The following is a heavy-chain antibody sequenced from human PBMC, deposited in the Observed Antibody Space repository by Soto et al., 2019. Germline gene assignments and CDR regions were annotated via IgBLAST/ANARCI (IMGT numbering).Heavy chain of an antibody. CDR1: GYTSTVYS. Sequence: VSSPASGYTSTVYSMHWVRQTPGQQLEWMGWICPKSGDTMYPQKFQGGVTMTWDTSISTAYMALTRLRCDGRGGYYCARDLAKGGGSAGFDYWGQGTLVTVSS. J-gene: IGHJ4*02. V-gene: IGHV1-2*02. D-gene: IGHD1-26*01. CDR3: ARDLAKGGGSAGFDY. CDR2: ICPKSGDT.